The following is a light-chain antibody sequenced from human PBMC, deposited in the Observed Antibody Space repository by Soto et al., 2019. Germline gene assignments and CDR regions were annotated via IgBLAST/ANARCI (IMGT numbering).Light chain of an antibody. CDR3: LQHKSYPLT. V-gene: IGKV1-17*03. Sequence: DIQMTQSPSAMSASVGDRVTITCRASHDISDYLASFQQKPGKVPKRLISAASSLQSGVPSRFSGSGSGTEFTLTISSLQPEDFATYYCLQHKSYPLTFGGGTKVDIK. CDR1: HDISDY. J-gene: IGKJ4*01. CDR2: AAS.